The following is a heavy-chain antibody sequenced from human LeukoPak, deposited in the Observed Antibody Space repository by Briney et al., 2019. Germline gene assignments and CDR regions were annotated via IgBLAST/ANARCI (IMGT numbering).Heavy chain of an antibody. J-gene: IGHJ4*02. Sequence: PGGSLRLSCAASGFTFSSYEMNWVRQAPGKGLEWVSYISSSGSTIYYADSVKGRFTISRDNAKNSLYLQMNSLRAEDTAVYYCACITIFGANVDYWGQGTLVTVSS. CDR1: GFTFSSYE. CDR2: ISSSGSTI. CDR3: ACITIFGANVDY. V-gene: IGHV3-48*03. D-gene: IGHD3-3*01.